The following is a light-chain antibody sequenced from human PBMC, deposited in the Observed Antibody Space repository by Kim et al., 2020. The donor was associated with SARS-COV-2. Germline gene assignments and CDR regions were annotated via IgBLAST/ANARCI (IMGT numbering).Light chain of an antibody. Sequence: EIVMTQSPATLSLSPWERATLSCRASQNVSHHLAWYQHKPGQAPRLLIYDITIRAAGVPARFSGSGSETEFTLTISSLQSEDFAIYYCEQYNYWYTFGQGTKLEI. CDR3: EQYNYWYT. CDR1: QNVSHH. CDR2: DIT. J-gene: IGKJ2*01. V-gene: IGKV3-15*01.